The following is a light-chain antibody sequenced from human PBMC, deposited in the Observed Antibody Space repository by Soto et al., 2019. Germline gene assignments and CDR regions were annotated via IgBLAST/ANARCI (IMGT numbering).Light chain of an antibody. CDR3: QQYDNSFS. V-gene: IGKV3D-15*01. J-gene: IGKJ4*01. CDR1: QSVNVY. CDR2: GAS. Sequence: EIVMTQSPATLSVSPGERATLSCRASQSVNVYLAWYQQKPGQAPRLLIYGASNRATGIPERFSGSGSGTDFTLTITRLEPEDFAVYYCQQYDNSFSFGGGTKVDIK.